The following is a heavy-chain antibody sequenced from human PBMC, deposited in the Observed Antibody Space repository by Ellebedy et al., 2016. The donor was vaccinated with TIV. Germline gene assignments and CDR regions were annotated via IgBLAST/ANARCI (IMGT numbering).Heavy chain of an antibody. CDR2: MNPKSENG. J-gene: IGHJ4*02. Sequence: AASVKVSCKASGYTFTNYDIMWVRQATGQGLEWMGSMNPKSENGGFAQTFQGRVTMTSDTSMSTAYMELSSLRPEDTAVYYCARVGDGSDYWGQGTLVTVSS. CDR1: GYTFTNYD. D-gene: IGHD2-15*01. CDR3: ARVGDGSDY. V-gene: IGHV1-8*01.